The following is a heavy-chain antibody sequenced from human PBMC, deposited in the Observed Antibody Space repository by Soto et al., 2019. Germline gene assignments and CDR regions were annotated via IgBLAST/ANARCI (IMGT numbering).Heavy chain of an antibody. D-gene: IGHD3-22*01. V-gene: IGHV4-59*01. Sequence: PSETLSLTCTVSGGSISSYYWSWIRQPPGKGLEWIGYIYYSGSTNYNPSLKSRVTISVDTSKNQFSLKLSSVTAADTAVYYCARAXPPPYYYDSSGYYPFDYWGRGTLVTVSS. CDR3: ARAXPPPYYYDSSGYYPFDY. CDR2: IYYSGST. CDR1: GGSISSYY. J-gene: IGHJ4*02.